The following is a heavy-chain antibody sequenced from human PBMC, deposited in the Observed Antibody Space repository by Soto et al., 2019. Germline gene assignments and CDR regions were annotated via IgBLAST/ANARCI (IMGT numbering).Heavy chain of an antibody. Sequence: QVQLVQSGAEVKKPGASVKVSCKASGYTFTSYDINWVRQATGQGLEWMGWMNPNSGNTGYAQKFQGRVTMTRNTSISTDYMELSSLRSEDTAVYYCARGQVPYVVVAAHDAFDIWGQGTMVTVSS. CDR1: GYTFTSYD. J-gene: IGHJ3*02. D-gene: IGHD2-15*01. CDR3: ARGQVPYVVVAAHDAFDI. V-gene: IGHV1-8*01. CDR2: MNPNSGNT.